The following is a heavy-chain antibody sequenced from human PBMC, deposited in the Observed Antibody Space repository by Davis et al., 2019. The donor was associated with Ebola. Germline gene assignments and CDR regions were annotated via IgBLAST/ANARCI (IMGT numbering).Heavy chain of an antibody. CDR2: ISNTGSTT. V-gene: IGHV3-11*04. D-gene: IGHD3-16*02. J-gene: IGHJ5*02. CDR1: GFTFSDYY. Sequence: GESLKISCAASGFTFSDYYMSWIRQAPGKGLEWVSYISNTGSTTHYADSVKGRFTISRDNAKNSLYLQMNNLRAEDTAVYYCATYVWGSYRSWGQGTLVSVSS. CDR3: ATYVWGSYRS.